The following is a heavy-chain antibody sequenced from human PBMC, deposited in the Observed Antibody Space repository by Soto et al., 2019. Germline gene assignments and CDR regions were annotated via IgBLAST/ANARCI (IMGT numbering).Heavy chain of an antibody. V-gene: IGHV1-69*01. D-gene: IGHD5-18*01. CDR3: ARNRARGYSYGLRCCYYYYGMDV. J-gene: IGHJ6*02. CDR2: IIPIFGTA. Sequence: QVQLVQSGAEVKKPGSSVKVSCKASGGTFSSYAISWVRQAPGQGLEWMGGIIPIFGTANYAQKFKGRVTITADESTSTAYMELSSLRSEDTAVYYCARNRARGYSYGLRCCYYYYGMDVWGQGTTVTVSS. CDR1: GGTFSSYA.